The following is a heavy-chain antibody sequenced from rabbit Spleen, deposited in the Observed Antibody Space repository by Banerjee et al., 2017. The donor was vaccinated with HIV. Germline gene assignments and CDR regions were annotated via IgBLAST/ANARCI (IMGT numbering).Heavy chain of an antibody. CDR3: ARDGSGWGATFNL. CDR1: GLDFSSNYW. J-gene: IGHJ4*01. CDR2: IDAGYRGNT. D-gene: IGHD4-1*01. V-gene: IGHV1S45*01. Sequence: QEQLEESGGELVKPEGSLTLTCKASGLDFSSNYWICWVRQAPGKGLEWIACIDAGYRGNTYYASWAKGRFTISKTSSTTVTLQMTSLTAADTATYFCARDGSGWGATFNLWGQGTLVTVS.